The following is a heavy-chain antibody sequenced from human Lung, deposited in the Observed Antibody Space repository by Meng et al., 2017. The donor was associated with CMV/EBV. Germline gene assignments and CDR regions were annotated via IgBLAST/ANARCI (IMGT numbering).Heavy chain of an antibody. V-gene: IGHV3-15*01. Sequence: GESXKISCAASGFTFSNAWMSWVRQAPGKGLEWVGRIKSKTDGGTTDYAAPVKGRFTISRDDSKNTLYLQMNILKTEDTAVYYCTTDQDPSQLPYSWWGQGTLVTVSS. D-gene: IGHD2-2*01. CDR2: IKSKTDGGTT. CDR3: TTDQDPSQLPYSW. CDR1: GFTFSNAW. J-gene: IGHJ4*02.